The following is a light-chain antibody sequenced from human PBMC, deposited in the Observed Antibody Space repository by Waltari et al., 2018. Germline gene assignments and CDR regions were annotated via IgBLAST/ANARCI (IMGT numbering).Light chain of an antibody. J-gene: IGLJ3*02. CDR2: DDS. V-gene: IGLV3-21*02. Sequence: SIMLSQPPSMSVAPGQTARITCAGNNIESESVHWYQQKPGQAPRVVRYDDSARPSGSPRRFSGSNSGNKATLTISRVEAGDEADYYCQLWDTSNDRVVFGGGT. CDR1: NIESES. CDR3: QLWDTSNDRVV.